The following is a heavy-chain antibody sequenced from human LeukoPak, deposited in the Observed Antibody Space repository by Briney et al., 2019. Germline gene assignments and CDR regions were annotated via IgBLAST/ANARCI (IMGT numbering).Heavy chain of an antibody. V-gene: IGHV1-18*01. CDR2: ISAYNGNT. J-gene: IGHJ5*02. Sequence: ASVKVSCKASGYTFTSYGISWVRQAPGQGLEWMGWISAYNGNTNYALKLQGRVTMTTDTSTSTAYMELRSLRSDDTAVYYCARGSGGDYDFWSGHTYNWFDPWGQGTLVTVSS. CDR3: ARGSGGDYDFWSGHTYNWFDP. D-gene: IGHD3-3*01. CDR1: GYTFTSYG.